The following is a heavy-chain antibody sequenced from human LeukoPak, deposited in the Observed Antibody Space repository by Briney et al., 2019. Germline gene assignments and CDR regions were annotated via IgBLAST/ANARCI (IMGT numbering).Heavy chain of an antibody. V-gene: IGHV3-7*01. CDR3: GYTNNFYH. D-gene: IGHD3-16*02. J-gene: IGHJ4*02. CDR1: GLSISGQW. CDR2: IKHDGSEE. Sequence: GGSLRLSCVASGLSISGQWMNWVRQAPGQGLEWVANIKHDGSEEHYVDSVKGRFTISRDDGRNSVSLQMNSVRAEDTAVYYCGYTNNFYHWGQGTQVTVSS.